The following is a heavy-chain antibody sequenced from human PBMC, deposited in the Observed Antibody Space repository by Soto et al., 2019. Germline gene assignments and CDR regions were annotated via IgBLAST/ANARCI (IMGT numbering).Heavy chain of an antibody. V-gene: IGHV4-59*08. J-gene: IGHJ3*01. CDR1: GVSISGYY. D-gene: IGHD3-9*01. CDR3: ASLNFDILTGYYAFDL. CDR2: IPYSGRT. Sequence: PSETLSLTCTVSGVSISGYYWSWNRQSPRKGLEYIGYIPYSGRTNYHPSLKSRVTTSLDTSKNQFSLKLSSVTAADTAIYYCASLNFDILTGYYAFDLWGQGTMVT.